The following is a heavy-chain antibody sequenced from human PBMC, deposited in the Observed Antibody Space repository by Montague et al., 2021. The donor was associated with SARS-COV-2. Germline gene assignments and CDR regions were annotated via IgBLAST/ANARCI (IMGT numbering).Heavy chain of an antibody. Sequence: SETRSLTCSLSSGSIISSGYYWGWIRQPPGQELEWIGNIYYSGTTYYNPSLQSRVTISVYTSKNHLSLRLSSVTAADTAVYFCARGMVRGVTTPFDYWGQGSQVTVSS. V-gene: IGHV4-39*02. J-gene: IGHJ4*02. CDR3: ARGMVRGVTTPFDY. CDR2: IYYSGTT. D-gene: IGHD3-10*01. CDR1: SGSIISSGYY.